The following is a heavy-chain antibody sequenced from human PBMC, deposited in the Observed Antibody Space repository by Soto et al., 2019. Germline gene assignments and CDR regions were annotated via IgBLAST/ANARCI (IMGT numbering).Heavy chain of an antibody. V-gene: IGHV5-51*01. CDR3: ASSTRGVNDI. D-gene: IGHD3-10*01. CDR1: GYSFTTYW. J-gene: IGHJ3*02. CDR2: IDPDDSDT. Sequence: GESLKISCKGSGYSFTTYWITWVRQMPGRGLEWMGRIDPDDSDTRYSPSFQGQVTISADKSISTAFLHWSSLKASDTAMYYCASSTRGVNDIWGQGTMVTVSS.